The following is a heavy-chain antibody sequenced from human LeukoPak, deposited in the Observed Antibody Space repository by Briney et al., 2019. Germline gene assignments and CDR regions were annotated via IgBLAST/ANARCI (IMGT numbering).Heavy chain of an antibody. Sequence: PSETLSLTCAVYGVSFSGYYWSWIRQPPGKGLEWIGEINHSGSTNYNPSLKSRVTISVDTSKNQFSLKLSSVTAADTAVYYCAGARTYYYGSGSRWFDPWGQGTLVTVSS. CDR3: AGARTYYYGSGSRWFDP. CDR2: INHSGST. V-gene: IGHV4-34*01. D-gene: IGHD3-10*01. J-gene: IGHJ5*02. CDR1: GVSFSGYY.